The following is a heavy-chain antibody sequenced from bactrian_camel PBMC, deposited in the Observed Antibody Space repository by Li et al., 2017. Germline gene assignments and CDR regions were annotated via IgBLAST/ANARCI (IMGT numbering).Heavy chain of an antibody. J-gene: IGHJ4*01. CDR3: AAGPKRQGLDIIGNLGQGTQGGPCSVIHGTSDYAQ. V-gene: IGHV3S1*01. Sequence: VQLVESGGGSVQAGDTLRLSCAASGYTDSSACLAWFRLAPGKEREEVATIYTVGGSTYHADSVRGRFTISQDKPKNTAYLQLNSLKSEDTAMYYCAAGPKRQGLDIIGNLGQGTQGGPCSVIHGTSDYAQWGQGTQV. D-gene: IGHD1*01. CDR2: IYTVGGST. CDR1: GYTDSSAC.